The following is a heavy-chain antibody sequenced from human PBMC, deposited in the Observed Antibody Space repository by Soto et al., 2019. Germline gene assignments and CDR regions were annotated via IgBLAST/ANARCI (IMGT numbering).Heavy chain of an antibody. D-gene: IGHD6-6*01. CDR2: ISYDGSNK. CDR3: AKVRGGYSSSDSYDY. Sequence: QVQLVESGGGVVQPGRSLRLSCAASGFTFSSYGMHWVRQAPGKGLEWVAVISYDGSNKYYADSVKGRFTISRDNSKNTLYLQMNSLRAEDTAVYYCAKVRGGYSSSDSYDYWGQGTLVTVSS. J-gene: IGHJ4*02. V-gene: IGHV3-30*18. CDR1: GFTFSSYG.